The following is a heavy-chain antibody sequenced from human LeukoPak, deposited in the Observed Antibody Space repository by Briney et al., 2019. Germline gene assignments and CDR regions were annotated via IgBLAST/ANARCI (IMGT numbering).Heavy chain of an antibody. CDR3: ARDPVTGTASGY. D-gene: IGHD1-7*01. CDR2: ISSSSSYI. CDR1: GFTFSSYS. J-gene: IGHJ4*02. V-gene: IGHV3-21*01. Sequence: GGSLRLSCAASGFTFSSYSMNWVRQAPGKGLEWVSSISSSSSYIYYADSVKGRFTISRDNAKNSLYLQMNSLRAEDTAVYYCARDPVTGTASGYWGQGTLVTVSS.